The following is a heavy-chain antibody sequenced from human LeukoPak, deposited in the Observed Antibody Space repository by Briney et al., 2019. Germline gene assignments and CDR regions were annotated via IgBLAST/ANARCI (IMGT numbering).Heavy chain of an antibody. CDR3: AREDDRGAGWFDP. J-gene: IGHJ5*02. CDR1: GGTFSSYA. V-gene: IGHV1-69*06. Sequence: SVKVSCKASGGTFSSYAISWVRQAPGQGLEWMGGIIPIFGTANYAQKFQGRVTITADTSTSTAYMELRSLRSDDTAVYYCAREDDRGAGWFDPWGQGTLVTVSS. D-gene: IGHD3-10*01. CDR2: IIPIFGTA.